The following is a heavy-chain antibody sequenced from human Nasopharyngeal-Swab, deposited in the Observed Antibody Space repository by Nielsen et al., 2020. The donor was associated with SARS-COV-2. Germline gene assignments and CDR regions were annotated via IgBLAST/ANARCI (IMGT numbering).Heavy chain of an antibody. J-gene: IGHJ4*02. CDR3: AREVVGGLVDS. CDR1: GGSISSGSIRSYY. CDR2: FSYTGIT. V-gene: IGHV4-61*01. Sequence: SETLSLTCTVSGGSISSGSIRSYYWSCIRQPPGKGLEWIGYFSYTGITNYNPSLKSRVTISVDMSKNQFSLKLSSVAAADTAVYYCAREVVGGLVDSWGQGTLVTVSS. D-gene: IGHD1-26*01.